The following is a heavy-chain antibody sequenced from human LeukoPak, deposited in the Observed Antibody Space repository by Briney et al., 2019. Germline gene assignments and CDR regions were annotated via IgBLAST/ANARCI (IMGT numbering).Heavy chain of an antibody. J-gene: IGHJ6*03. CDR3: AKDSIVYYYYYMDV. CDR2: ISYDGSNK. V-gene: IGHV3-30*18. Sequence: GRSLRLSCAASGFTFSSYGMHWVRQTPNKGLEWVAVISYDGSNKYYADSVKGRFTISRDKSKNTLYLQMNSLRPEDTAVYYCAKDSIVYYYYYMDVWGKGTTVTVSS. D-gene: IGHD3-16*02. CDR1: GFTFSSYG.